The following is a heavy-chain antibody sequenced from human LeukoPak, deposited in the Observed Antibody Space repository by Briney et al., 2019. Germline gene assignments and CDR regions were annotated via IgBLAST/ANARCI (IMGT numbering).Heavy chain of an antibody. CDR3: TRHHIAAAGMPSDY. D-gene: IGHD6-13*01. CDR2: IRSKADSYAT. J-gene: IGHJ4*02. V-gene: IGHV3-73*01. CDR1: GFTFSGSA. Sequence: GRSLRLSCAASGFTFSGSAMHWVRNASGQGQEWVCRIRSKADSYATAYAASVKDRFTISRDDSKNTAYLQMNSLKTEDTAVYYCTRHHIAAAGMPSDYWGQETLVSVSS.